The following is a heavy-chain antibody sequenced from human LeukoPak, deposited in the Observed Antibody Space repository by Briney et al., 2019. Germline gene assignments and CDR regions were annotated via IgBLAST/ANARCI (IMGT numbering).Heavy chain of an antibody. D-gene: IGHD6-19*01. Sequence: PSETLSLTCTVSGGSISSSSYYWGWIRQPPGKGLEWIGSIYYSGSTYYNPSLKSRVTISVDTSKNQFSLKLSSVTAADTAVYYCAGWLTYYFDYWGQGTLVTVSS. CDR2: IYYSGST. V-gene: IGHV4-39*01. J-gene: IGHJ4*02. CDR3: AGWLTYYFDY. CDR1: GGSISSSSYY.